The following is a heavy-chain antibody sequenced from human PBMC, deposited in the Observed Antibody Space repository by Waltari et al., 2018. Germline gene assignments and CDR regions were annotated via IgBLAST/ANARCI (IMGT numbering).Heavy chain of an antibody. V-gene: IGHV3-49*04. Sequence: EVQLAESGGGLVQPGRSLRLSCTASGFNFGDYAMTWVRQVPGKGLEWVGFSRSKTYGGEPEYAASVKGRFTISRDDSKSVAYLQMSSLRTEDTALYYCTRADGMTDLDYWGQGALVTVSS. CDR2: SRSKTYGGEP. J-gene: IGHJ4*02. CDR3: TRADGMTDLDY. CDR1: GFNFGDYA.